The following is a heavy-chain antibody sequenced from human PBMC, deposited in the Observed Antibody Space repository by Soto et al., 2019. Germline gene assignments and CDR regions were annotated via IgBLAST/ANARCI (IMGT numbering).Heavy chain of an antibody. Sequence: SETLSLTCAVYGGSFSGYYWSWIRQPPGKGLEWIGEINHSGSTNYNPSLKSRVTISVDTSKNQFSLKLSSVTAADTAVYYCARGYCSGGSCQIYYYVMDVWGQGTTVTVSS. CDR1: GGSFSGYY. D-gene: IGHD2-15*01. CDR3: ARGYCSGGSCQIYYYVMDV. J-gene: IGHJ6*02. CDR2: INHSGST. V-gene: IGHV4-34*01.